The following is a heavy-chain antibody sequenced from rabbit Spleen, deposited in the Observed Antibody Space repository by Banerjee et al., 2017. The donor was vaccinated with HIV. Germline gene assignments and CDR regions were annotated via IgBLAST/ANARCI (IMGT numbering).Heavy chain of an antibody. V-gene: IGHV1S25*01. CDR1: GFSIFSYW. CDR2: IYNGDGST. Sequence: EESGGGLVKPGGTLTLTCKASGFSIFSYWMCWVRQAPGKGLDLIACIYNGDGSTDYANWVNGRFTISKTSSTVDLKMTSLTAADTATYFCVRDKELDIWGYEFDLWGQGSLVTVS. CDR3: VRDKELDIWGYEFDL. D-gene: IGHD5-1*01. J-gene: IGHJ3*01.